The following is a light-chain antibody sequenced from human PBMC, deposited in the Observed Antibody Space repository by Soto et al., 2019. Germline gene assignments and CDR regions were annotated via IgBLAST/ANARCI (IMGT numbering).Light chain of an antibody. CDR3: QQAHSFPYT. Sequence: EIVMTQSPATLSVSPGERATLSCRASQSVSSKLAWYQQKPGQPPRLLIYAASTRATGIPVRFSGSGSGTEFTLTISSLQSEDFATYYCQQAHSFPYTFGQGTKLEIK. CDR2: AAS. J-gene: IGKJ2*01. V-gene: IGKV3-15*01. CDR1: QSVSSK.